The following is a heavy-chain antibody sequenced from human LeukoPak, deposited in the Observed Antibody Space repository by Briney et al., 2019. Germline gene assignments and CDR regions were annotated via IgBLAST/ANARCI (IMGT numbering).Heavy chain of an antibody. V-gene: IGHV3-7*03. Sequence: GGSLRLSCAASGFTFNSYWMTWVRQAPGKGLEWVADIKQDGSDKYYAGSVKGRFTISRDNAKNSLYLQMNSLRAEDTAVYFCARYNSAWKTDDYWGQGALVTVSS. CDR2: IKQDGSDK. CDR1: GFTFNSYW. CDR3: ARYNSAWKTDDY. D-gene: IGHD6-19*01. J-gene: IGHJ4*02.